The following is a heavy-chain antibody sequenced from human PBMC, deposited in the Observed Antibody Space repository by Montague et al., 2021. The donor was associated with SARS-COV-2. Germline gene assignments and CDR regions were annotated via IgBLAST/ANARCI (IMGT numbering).Heavy chain of an antibody. V-gene: IGHV4-39*01. CDR1: GGSISSSSYY. D-gene: IGHD3-10*01. CDR3: ARHVRSLMVRGPDFDY. CDR2: IYYSGTT. Sequence: SETLSLTCTVSGGSISSSSYYWGWIRQPPGKGLEWIGSIYYSGTTYYNPSLKSRVTISVGTSKNQFSLKLSSVTAADTAVYYCARHVRSLMVRGPDFDYWGQGTLVTVSS. J-gene: IGHJ4*02.